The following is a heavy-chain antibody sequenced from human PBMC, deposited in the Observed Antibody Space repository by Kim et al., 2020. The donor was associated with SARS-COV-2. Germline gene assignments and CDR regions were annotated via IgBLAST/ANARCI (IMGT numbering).Heavy chain of an antibody. CDR2: IYPGDSDT. CDR1: GYSFTSYW. D-gene: IGHD5-12*01. J-gene: IGHJ4*02. CDR3: ARQGDIVATIYYFDY. V-gene: IGHV5-51*01. Sequence: GESLKISCKGSGYSFTSYWIGWVRQMPGKGLEWMGIIYPGDSDTRYSPSFQGQVTISADKSISTAYLQWSSLKASDTAMYYCARQGDIVATIYYFDYWGQGTLVTVSS.